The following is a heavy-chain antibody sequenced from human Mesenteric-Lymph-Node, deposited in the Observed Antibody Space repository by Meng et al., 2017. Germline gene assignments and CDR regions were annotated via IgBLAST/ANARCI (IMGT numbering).Heavy chain of an antibody. V-gene: IGHV4-34*01. CDR3: ARDRTTGRYFDY. CDR2: INHSGST. Sequence: QVRLQQWGAGLLKPSETLSPTCAVYGGSFSGYYWSWIRQPPGKGLEWIGEINHSGSTNYNPSLKSRVTISVDTSKNQFSLKLSSVTAADTAVYYCARDRTTGRYFDYWGQGTLVTVSS. J-gene: IGHJ4*02. D-gene: IGHD4-11*01. CDR1: GGSFSGYY.